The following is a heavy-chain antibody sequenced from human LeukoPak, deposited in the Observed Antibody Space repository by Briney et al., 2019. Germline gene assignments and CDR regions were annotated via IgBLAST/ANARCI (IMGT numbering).Heavy chain of an antibody. V-gene: IGHV3-21*01. Sequence: GGSLRLSCAASGFTFSSYSMNWVRQAPGKGLEWGSSISSSSSYIYYADSVKGRFTISRDNARNSLYLQMNSLRAEDTAVYYCARVGGSGYSSGWYGTTSRRDWGQGTLVTVSS. CDR1: GFTFSSYS. D-gene: IGHD6-19*01. CDR3: ARVGGSGYSSGWYGTTSRRD. CDR2: ISSSSSYI. J-gene: IGHJ4*02.